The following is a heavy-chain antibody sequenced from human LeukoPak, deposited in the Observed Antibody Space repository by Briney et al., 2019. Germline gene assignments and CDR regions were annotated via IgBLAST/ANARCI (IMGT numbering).Heavy chain of an antibody. CDR2: TNLKIGGT. CDR3: AKEAGSTRYFFMDA. CDR1: GYTFTGHY. Sequence: ASVKVSCKASGYTFTGHYIHWVRQAPGQGLEWMAWTNLKIGGTEYAQKFQGRVTVTRDTSIGAAYMELNRLTSDDTAVYYCAKEAGSTRYFFMDAWGKGTTVTVSS. V-gene: IGHV1-2*02. J-gene: IGHJ6*03. D-gene: IGHD1-7*01.